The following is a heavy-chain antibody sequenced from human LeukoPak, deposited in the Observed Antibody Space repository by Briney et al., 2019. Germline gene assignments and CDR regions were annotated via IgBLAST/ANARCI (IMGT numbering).Heavy chain of an antibody. Sequence: ASVKVSCKASGYTFTSYAMHWVRQAPGQRLEWMGWINAGNGNTKYSQKFQGRVTITRDTSASTAYMELSSPRSEDTAVYYCARDRITIFGVVITKLDYWGQGTLVTVSS. CDR2: INAGNGNT. D-gene: IGHD3-3*01. CDR3: ARDRITIFGVVITKLDY. V-gene: IGHV1-3*01. CDR1: GYTFTSYA. J-gene: IGHJ4*02.